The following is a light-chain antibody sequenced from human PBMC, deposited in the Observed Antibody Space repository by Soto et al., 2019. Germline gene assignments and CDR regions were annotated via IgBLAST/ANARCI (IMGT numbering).Light chain of an antibody. V-gene: IGKV1-5*03. CDR3: QHYDTYSPMWT. J-gene: IGKJ1*01. CDR1: QSINW. Sequence: DIQLAQSPSTLSASVGDRITITCRATQSINWLAWYQQKPGKAPKLLIFEASRLESGVPSRFSGSGSGTEFTLTISILQPDDSGTYYCQHYDTYSPMWTFGQGTKVDVK. CDR2: EAS.